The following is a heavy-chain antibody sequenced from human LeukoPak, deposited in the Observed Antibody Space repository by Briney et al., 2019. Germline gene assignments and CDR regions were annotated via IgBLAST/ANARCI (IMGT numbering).Heavy chain of an antibody. CDR2: ISISGTKT. Sequence: GGSLRLSCAASEFDFSTHAMTWVRQAPGKGLEWVSAISISGTKTYYADSVKGRFTISRDNSKNTLYLQMYSLRAEDTAVYYCANEIRPNDYWGQGALVTVSS. J-gene: IGHJ4*02. D-gene: IGHD4-17*01. V-gene: IGHV3-23*01. CDR3: ANEIRPNDY. CDR1: EFDFSTHA.